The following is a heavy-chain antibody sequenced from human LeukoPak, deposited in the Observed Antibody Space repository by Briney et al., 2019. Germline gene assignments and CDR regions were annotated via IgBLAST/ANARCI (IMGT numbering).Heavy chain of an antibody. J-gene: IGHJ5*02. CDR1: GGTFSSYA. Sequence: ASVKVSCKASGGTFSSYAISWVRQAPGQGLEWMGRIIPILGIANYAKKFQGRVTITADKSTSTAYMELSSLRSEDTAVYYCARGGDSSGYYYSWFDPWGQGTLVTVSS. CDR2: IIPILGIA. CDR3: ARGGDSSGYYYSWFDP. V-gene: IGHV1-69*04. D-gene: IGHD3-22*01.